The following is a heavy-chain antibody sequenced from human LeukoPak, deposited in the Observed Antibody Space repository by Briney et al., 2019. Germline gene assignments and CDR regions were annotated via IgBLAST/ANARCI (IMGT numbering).Heavy chain of an antibody. CDR1: GGSISSNSYY. CDR2: IYYRGST. V-gene: IGHV4-39*07. D-gene: IGHD6-6*01. CDR3: ARDWGVSARPGYMDV. J-gene: IGHJ6*03. Sequence: SETLSLTCAVSGGSISSNSYYWGWIRQPPGKGLEWIGSIYYRGSTNYNPSLKSRVTISVDTSKNQFSLKLSSVTAADTAVYYCARDWGVSARPGYMDVWGKGTTVTVSS.